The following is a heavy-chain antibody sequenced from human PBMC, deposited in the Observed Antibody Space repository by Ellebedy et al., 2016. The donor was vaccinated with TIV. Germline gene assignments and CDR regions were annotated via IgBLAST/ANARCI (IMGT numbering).Heavy chain of an antibody. V-gene: IGHV3-73*01. CDR2: IRSKANSYAT. J-gene: IGHJ6*02. CDR3: IVVVPYYYGMDV. CDR1: GFTFSGSA. D-gene: IGHD2-2*01. Sequence: GESLKISXAASGFTFSGSAMHWVRQASGKGLEWVGRIRSKANSYATAYAASVKGRFTISRDDSKNTAYLQMNSLKTEDTAVYYCIVVVPYYYGMDVWGQGTTVTVSS.